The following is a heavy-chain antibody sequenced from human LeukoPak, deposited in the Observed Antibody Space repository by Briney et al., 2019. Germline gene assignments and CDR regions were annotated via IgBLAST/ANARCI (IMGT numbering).Heavy chain of an antibody. J-gene: IGHJ3*02. V-gene: IGHV4-39*07. CDR2: IYYSGST. CDR3: ARTYDSSGYYLFYI. CDR1: GGSISSSSYY. Sequence: KASETLSLTCTVSGGSISSSSYYWGWIRQPPGKGLEWIGSIYYSGSTYYNPSLKSRVTISVDTSKNQFSLKLSSVTAADTAVYYCARTYDSSGYYLFYIWGQGTMVTVSS. D-gene: IGHD3-22*01.